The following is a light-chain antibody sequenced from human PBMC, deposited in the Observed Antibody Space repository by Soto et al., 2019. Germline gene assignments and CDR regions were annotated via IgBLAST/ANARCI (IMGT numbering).Light chain of an antibody. V-gene: IGKV3-20*01. CDR3: QQYHISPWT. J-gene: IGKJ1*01. Sequence: EIVLTQSPGTLSLSPGERATLSCRASRSVSSSYLTWYQQKPGQAPRLLIYAASSRATGIPDRFSGSESGTDFTLTISRLEPEDFAVYYCQQYHISPWTFGQGTKVDIK. CDR2: AAS. CDR1: RSVSSSY.